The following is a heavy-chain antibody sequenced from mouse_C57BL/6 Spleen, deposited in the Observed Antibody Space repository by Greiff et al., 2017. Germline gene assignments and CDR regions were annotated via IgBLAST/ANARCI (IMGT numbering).Heavy chain of an antibody. D-gene: IGHD1-1*01. J-gene: IGHJ1*03. Sequence: QVQLKQSGPGLVQPSQSLSITCTVSGFSLTSYGVHWVRQSPGKGLEWLGVIWSGGSTDYNAAFISRLSISKDNSKSQVFFKMNSLQADDTAIYYCARKPGRWYFDVWGTGTTVTVSS. CDR3: ARKPGRWYFDV. CDR2: IWSGGST. CDR1: GFSLTSYG. V-gene: IGHV2-2*01.